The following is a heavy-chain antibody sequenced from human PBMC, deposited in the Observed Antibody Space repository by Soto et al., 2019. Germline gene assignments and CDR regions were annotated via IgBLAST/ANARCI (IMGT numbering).Heavy chain of an antibody. CDR1: GFTFSSYG. J-gene: IGHJ4*02. CDR3: AKDSAYSYGYYFDY. V-gene: IGHV3-30*18. Sequence: QVQLVESGGGVVQPGRSLRLSCAASGFTFSSYGMHWVRQAPGKGLEWVAVISYAGSNKYYADSVKGRFTISRDNSKNTLYLQMNSLRAEDTAVYYCAKDSAYSYGYYFDYWGQGTLVTVSS. CDR2: ISYAGSNK. D-gene: IGHD5-18*01.